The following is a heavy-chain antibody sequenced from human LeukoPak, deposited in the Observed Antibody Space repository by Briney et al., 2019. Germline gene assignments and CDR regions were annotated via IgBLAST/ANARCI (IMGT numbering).Heavy chain of an antibody. J-gene: IGHJ4*02. CDR2: ISGSGSGGST. CDR1: GFTFSSYA. Sequence: GGSLRLSCAASGFTFSSYAMSWVRQAPGKGLEWVSGISGSGSGGSTYYADSVKGRFTISRDNSKNTLYLQMNSLRAEDAAVYYCAKEGSSGSYVFDYWGQGTLVAVSS. D-gene: IGHD1-26*01. V-gene: IGHV3-23*01. CDR3: AKEGSSGSYVFDY.